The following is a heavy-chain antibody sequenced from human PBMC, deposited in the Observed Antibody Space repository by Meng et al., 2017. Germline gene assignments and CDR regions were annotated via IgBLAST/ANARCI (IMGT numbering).Heavy chain of an antibody. V-gene: IGHV1-3*02. CDR2: SNAGNGNT. D-gene: IGHD6-19*01. CDR1: GYTFTSYA. J-gene: IGHJ6*02. Sequence: ASVKVSCKASGYTFTSYAMHWVRQAPGQRLEWMGWSNAGNGNTKYSQEFQGRVTITRNTSISTAYMELSSLRSEDTAVYYCARGPRSVAGIAHYYYGMDVWGQGTTVTVSS. CDR3: ARGPRSVAGIAHYYYGMDV.